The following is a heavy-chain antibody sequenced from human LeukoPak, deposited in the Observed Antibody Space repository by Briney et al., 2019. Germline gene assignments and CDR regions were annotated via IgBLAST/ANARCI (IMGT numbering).Heavy chain of an antibody. Sequence: PGRSLRLSRALSTFSFTSAWMNSVPQAPGKGLGWVGGINSQTYGGTKDYAAPVKGRFTISRDDSKSTLFLQMNGLTIEDTGVYYCTTASPSNNYGWGATFDRWGQGVLVTVSS. CDR3: TTASPSNNYGWGATFDR. CDR2: INSQTYGGTK. CDR1: TFSFTSAW. V-gene: IGHV3-15*01. D-gene: IGHD3-16*01. J-gene: IGHJ4*02.